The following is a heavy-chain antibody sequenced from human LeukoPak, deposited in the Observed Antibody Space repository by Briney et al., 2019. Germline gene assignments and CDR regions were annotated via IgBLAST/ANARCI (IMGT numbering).Heavy chain of an antibody. CDR1: GGSFSGYY. D-gene: IGHD4-17*01. CDR3: ARRPYYGDHQHAFDI. Sequence: SETLSLTCAVYGGSFSGYYWSWIRQPPGKGLEWIAYIFRSGSTHFNPSLKSRVDISIGTSKNQFSLNLTSVTAADTAVYYCARRPYYGDHQHAFDIWGQGTMVTVSS. J-gene: IGHJ3*02. CDR2: IFRSGST. V-gene: IGHV4-59*08.